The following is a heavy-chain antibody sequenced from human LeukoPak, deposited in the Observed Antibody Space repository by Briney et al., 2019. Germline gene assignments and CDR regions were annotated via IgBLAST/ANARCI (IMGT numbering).Heavy chain of an antibody. CDR2: IYSGGST. Sequence: GGSLRLSCTVSGFTVSSNSMSWVRQAPGKGLEWVSLIYSGGSTYYADSVKDRFTISRDNSKNTLYLQMNSLRAEDTAVYYCARIGAPYASGSYSYSYCYFDVWGIGTTVTISS. J-gene: IGHJ6*03. CDR1: GFTVSSNS. CDR3: ARIGAPYASGSYSYSYCYFDV. D-gene: IGHD3-10*01. V-gene: IGHV3-66*01.